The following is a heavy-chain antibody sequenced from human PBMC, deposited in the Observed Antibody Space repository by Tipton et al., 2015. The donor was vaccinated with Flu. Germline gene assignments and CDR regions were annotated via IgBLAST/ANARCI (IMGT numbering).Heavy chain of an antibody. CDR3: TTSTLRYGDLDY. J-gene: IGHJ4*02. CDR2: IKSKTDGGTT. D-gene: IGHD4-17*01. V-gene: IGHV3-15*01. CDR1: GFTFSNAW. Sequence: VQLVQSGGGLVKPGGSLRLSCAASGFTFSNAWMSWVRQAPGKGLEWVGRIKSKTDGGTTDYAAPVKGRFTISRDDSKNTLYLQMNSLKTEDTAVYYCTTSTLRYGDLDYCGQGMLVTVSA.